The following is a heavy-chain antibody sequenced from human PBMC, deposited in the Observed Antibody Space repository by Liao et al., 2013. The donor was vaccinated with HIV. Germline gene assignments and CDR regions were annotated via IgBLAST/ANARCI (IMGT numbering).Heavy chain of an antibody. J-gene: IGHJ3*02. CDR1: GGSISNYY. CDR3: ARGGDYDTRGGGSFDI. Sequence: QVQLQESGPGLVKPSETLSLTCTVSGGSISNYYWSWIRQPAGKGLEWIGRIYSSGSTNYNPSLKSRVTMSVDTSKNQFSLKLSSVTAADTAVYYCARGGDYDTRGGGSFDIWGQGTMVTVSS. CDR2: IYSSGST. V-gene: IGHV4-4*07. D-gene: IGHD3-22*01.